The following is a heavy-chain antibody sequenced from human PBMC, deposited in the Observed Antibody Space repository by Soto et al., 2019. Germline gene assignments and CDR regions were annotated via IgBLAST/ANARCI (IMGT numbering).Heavy chain of an antibody. Sequence: TSETLSLTCSVSGGSISSYYWSWIRQPPGKGLEWIGYIYYSGSTNYNPSLKSRVTISVDTSKNQFSLKLSSVTAADTAVYYCARRYGYSFDYWGQGTLVTVSS. CDR3: ARRYGYSFDY. V-gene: IGHV4-59*08. CDR2: IYYSGST. CDR1: GGSISSYY. D-gene: IGHD1-1*01. J-gene: IGHJ4*02.